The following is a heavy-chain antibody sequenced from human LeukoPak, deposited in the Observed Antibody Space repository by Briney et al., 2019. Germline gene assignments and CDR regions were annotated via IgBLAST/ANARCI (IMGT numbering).Heavy chain of an antibody. CDR3: SRKSDSSLDY. Sequence: PGGSLRLSCAASGFTLSGSDVHWVRQGSGKGLEWVGRIRSRLNSYATAYAASVTGRFTISRDDSKDMAYLQMNSLKTEDTAVYYCSRKSDSSLDYWGQGTLVTVSS. J-gene: IGHJ4*02. CDR2: IRSRLNSYAT. CDR1: GFTLSGSD. V-gene: IGHV3-73*01.